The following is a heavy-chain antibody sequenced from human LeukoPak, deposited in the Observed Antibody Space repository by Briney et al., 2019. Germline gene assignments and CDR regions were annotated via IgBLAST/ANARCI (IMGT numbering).Heavy chain of an antibody. D-gene: IGHD2-15*01. CDR1: GYTFTSYY. CDR3: ARSEVAPFDI. V-gene: IGHV1-69*13. J-gene: IGHJ3*02. Sequence: ASVKVSCKASGYTFTSYYMHWVRQAPGQGLEWMGGIIPIFGTANYAQKFQGRVTITADESTSTAYMELSSLRSEDTAVYYCARSEVAPFDIWGQGTMVTVSS. CDR2: IIPIFGTA.